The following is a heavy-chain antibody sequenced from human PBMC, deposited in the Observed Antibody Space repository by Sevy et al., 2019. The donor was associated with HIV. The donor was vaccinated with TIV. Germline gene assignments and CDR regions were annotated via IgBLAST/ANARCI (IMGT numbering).Heavy chain of an antibody. V-gene: IGHV3-21*01. D-gene: IGHD6-13*01. J-gene: IGHJ6*02. Sequence: GGSLRLSCAASGFTFSSYSMNWVRQAPGKGLEWVSSISSSSSYIYYAYSVKGRFTISRDNAKNSLYLQMNSLRAEDTAVYYCARASAAAAWWGYYYYGMDVWGQGTTVTVSS. CDR2: ISSSSSYI. CDR3: ARASAAAAWWGYYYYGMDV. CDR1: GFTFSSYS.